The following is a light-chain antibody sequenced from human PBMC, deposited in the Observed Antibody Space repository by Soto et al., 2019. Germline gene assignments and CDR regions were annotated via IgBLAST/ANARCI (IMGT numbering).Light chain of an antibody. CDR2: GAS. J-gene: IGKJ1*01. CDR1: QSVSSNF. V-gene: IGKV3-20*01. Sequence: EIVLTQSPGTLSLSPGERTTLSCRASQSVSSNFLDWYQQKPGQAPRLLIYGASSRATGIPDRFSGSGSGTDFTLTIRRLEPEDFAVYYCQQYETSPRTFGQGTKVDIK. CDR3: QQYETSPRT.